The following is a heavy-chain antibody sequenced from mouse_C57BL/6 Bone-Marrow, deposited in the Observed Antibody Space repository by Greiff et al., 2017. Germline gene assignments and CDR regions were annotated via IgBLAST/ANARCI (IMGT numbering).Heavy chain of an antibody. J-gene: IGHJ1*03. D-gene: IGHD2-3*01. Sequence: QVQLQQSGPELVKPGASVKISCKAYGYAFSSSWMNWVKQRPGKGLEWIGRIYPGAGDTNYHGKFKGTATLTADKSSSTASMQLSSLTADDAAVYFCSRNEGYYYWYFDVRGTGNTVTVS. CDR1: GYAFSSSW. V-gene: IGHV1-82*01. CDR2: IYPGAGDT. CDR3: SRNEGYYYWYFDV.